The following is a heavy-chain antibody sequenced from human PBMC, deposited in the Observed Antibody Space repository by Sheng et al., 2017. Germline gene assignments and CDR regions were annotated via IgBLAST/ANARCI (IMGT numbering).Heavy chain of an antibody. Sequence: EMQLVQSGGGLVKPGGSLRLSCAASGFTISGYSIGWVRQAPGKGLEWVSSISSSSSSIYYADSVRGRFTISRDNTKDSVYLQMNSLRAEDTAVYYCARPLYGDYVGSDYWGQGTLVTVSS. D-gene: IGHD4-17*01. J-gene: IGHJ4*02. CDR3: ARPLYGDYVGSDY. V-gene: IGHV3-21*06. CDR2: ISSSSSSI. CDR1: GFTISGYS.